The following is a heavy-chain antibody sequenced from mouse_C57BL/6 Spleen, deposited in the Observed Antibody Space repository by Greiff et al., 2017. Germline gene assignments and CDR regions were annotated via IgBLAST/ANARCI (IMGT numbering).Heavy chain of an antibody. CDR1: GYTFTSYG. CDR3: AKNDYYGSSYGDY. D-gene: IGHD1-1*01. J-gene: IGHJ2*01. V-gene: IGHV1-81*01. Sequence: QVQLQQSGAELARPGASVKLSCKASGYTFTSYGISWVKQRTGQGLEWIGELYPRSGNTYYNAKFKGKATLTADKSTSTAYMELRSLTSEDSAVYFAAKNDYYGSSYGDYWGQGTTLTVSS. CDR2: LYPRSGNT.